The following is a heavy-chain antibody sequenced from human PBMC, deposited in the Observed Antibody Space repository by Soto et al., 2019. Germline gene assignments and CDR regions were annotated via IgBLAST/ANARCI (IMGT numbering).Heavy chain of an antibody. CDR2: ISYDGSKK. CDR3: ARDPYSSGWLDY. CDR1: GFTLSSYA. V-gene: IGHV3-30-3*01. Sequence: QVQLVESGGGVVQPGRSLRLSCAASGFTLSSYAMHWVRQAPGKGLECVAVISYDGSKKYYADSVKGRFTISRDNSKSTLYLQMSTLRAEDTAVYYCARDPYSSGWLDYWGQGTLVTXSS. D-gene: IGHD6-19*01. J-gene: IGHJ4*02.